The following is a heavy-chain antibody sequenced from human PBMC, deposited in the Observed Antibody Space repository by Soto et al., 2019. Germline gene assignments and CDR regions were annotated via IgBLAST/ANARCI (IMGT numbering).Heavy chain of an antibody. V-gene: IGHV3-23*01. Sequence: GGSLRLSCAASGFTFTSYVMSWVRQAPGKGLEWVSAISGSGGSAYYADSVKGRFTISRDNSKSTLYLQMNSLSAEDTAVYYCAKGFRPRLTFGNPPAFDYWGQGTLVTVSS. J-gene: IGHJ4*02. CDR3: AKGFRPRLTFGNPPAFDY. D-gene: IGHD3-16*01. CDR1: GFTFTSYV. CDR2: ISGSGGSA.